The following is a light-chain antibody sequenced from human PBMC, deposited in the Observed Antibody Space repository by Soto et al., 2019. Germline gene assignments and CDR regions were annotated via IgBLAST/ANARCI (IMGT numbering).Light chain of an antibody. Sequence: QSVLTQPSSLSGSPGQSITISCTGTISDVGGYNYVSWYQQHPGKAPKLMIYEVSNRPSGVSNRFSGSKSGNTASLTISGLQAEDEADYYCSSYTSSSPLFGTGTKVTVL. CDR3: SSYTSSSPL. CDR1: ISDVGGYNY. CDR2: EVS. J-gene: IGLJ1*01. V-gene: IGLV2-14*01.